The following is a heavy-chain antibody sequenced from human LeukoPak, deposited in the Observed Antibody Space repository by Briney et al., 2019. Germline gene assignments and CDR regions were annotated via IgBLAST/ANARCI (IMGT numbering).Heavy chain of an antibody. CDR2: INHSGST. V-gene: IGHV4-34*01. CDR1: GGSFSGYY. CDR3: ARQENVLLWFGELLPFDY. J-gene: IGHJ4*02. Sequence: NPSETLSLTCAVYGGSFSGYYWSWIRQPPGKGLEWIGEINHSGSTNYNPSLKSRVTISVDTSKNQFSLKLSSVTAADTAVYYCARQENVLLWFGELLPFDYWGQGTLVTVSS. D-gene: IGHD3-10*01.